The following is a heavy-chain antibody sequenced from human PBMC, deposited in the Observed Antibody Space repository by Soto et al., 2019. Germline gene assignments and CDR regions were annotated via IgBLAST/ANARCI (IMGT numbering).Heavy chain of an antibody. CDR3: ARSRRWASCGGGNCYHFDS. D-gene: IGHD2-15*01. CDR1: GFSISADGVG. Sequence: QITLKESGPTLVKPTQTLTLTCSCSGFSISADGVGVGWIRQPPGKALEWLAILYWDDDKRYSPSLNSRLTITKDTSRNQVGLMITSVDPVDTATYFCARSRRWASCGGGNCYHFDSWCQGTPVTVSS. J-gene: IGHJ5*01. V-gene: IGHV2-5*02. CDR2: LYWDDDK.